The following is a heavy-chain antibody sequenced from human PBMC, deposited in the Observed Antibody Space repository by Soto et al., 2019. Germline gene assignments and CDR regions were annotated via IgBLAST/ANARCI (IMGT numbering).Heavy chain of an antibody. D-gene: IGHD3-16*01. CDR3: ARGRPAGESGMDV. V-gene: IGHV3-30-3*01. CDR2: ISYDGSNK. Sequence: GGSLRLSCAASGFTFSSYAMHWVRQAPGKGLEWVAVISYDGSNKYYADSVKGRFTISRDNSKNTLYLQMNSLRAEDTAVYYCARGRPAGESGMDVWGQGTTVTVSS. CDR1: GFTFSSYA. J-gene: IGHJ6*02.